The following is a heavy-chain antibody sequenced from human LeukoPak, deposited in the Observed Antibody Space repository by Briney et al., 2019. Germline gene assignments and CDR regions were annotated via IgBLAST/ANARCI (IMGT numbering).Heavy chain of an antibody. CDR1: GFTFGDYA. CDR3: TRIMTTVTHSFDY. D-gene: IGHD4-17*01. CDR2: IRSKAYGGTT. V-gene: IGHV3-49*04. J-gene: IGHJ4*02. Sequence: GRSLRLCCTASGFTFGDYAMSWGRQAPGKGLEWVGFIRSKAYGGTTEYAASVKGRFTISRDDSKSIAYLQMNSLKTEDTAVYYCTRIMTTVTHSFDYWGQGTLVTVSS.